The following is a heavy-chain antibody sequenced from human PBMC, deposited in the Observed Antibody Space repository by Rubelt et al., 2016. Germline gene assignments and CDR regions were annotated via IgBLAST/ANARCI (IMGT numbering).Heavy chain of an antibody. CDR1: GFIFSSSG. J-gene: IGHJ4*01. CDR2: LSNDGTKK. V-gene: IGHV3-30*03. Sequence: QVQMVESGGGVVQPGKSLRLSCAASGFIFSSSGMHWVRQTPGKGLEWVAVLSNDGTKKYYADSVKGRFTISRDNSKNTLFLQMNSLRAEETAVYYCARDIADYGNLIDYGGQGTVVIVSS. D-gene: IGHD4-17*01. CDR3: ARDIADYGNLIDY.